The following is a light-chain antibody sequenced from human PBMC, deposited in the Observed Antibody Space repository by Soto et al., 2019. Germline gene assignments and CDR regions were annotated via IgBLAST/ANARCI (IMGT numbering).Light chain of an antibody. V-gene: IGLV2-14*01. CDR2: EVS. J-gene: IGLJ1*01. CDR1: SSDVGGYNY. CDR3: SSYTSNSTLYV. Sequence: QSAPTQPASVSGSPGQSITISCTGTSSDVGGYNYVSWYQQHPGKAPKLMIYEVSNRPSGVSNRFSGSKSGNTASLTISGLQAEDEADYYCSSYTSNSTLYVFGTGTKLTVL.